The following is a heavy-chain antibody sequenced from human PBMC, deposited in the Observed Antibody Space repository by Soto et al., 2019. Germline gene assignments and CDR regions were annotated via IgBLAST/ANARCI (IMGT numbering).Heavy chain of an antibody. CDR3: ARERVDNWNDRPLDY. V-gene: IGHV1-2*04. J-gene: IGHJ4*02. D-gene: IGHD1-20*01. CDR1: GYTFTGYY. CDR2: INPNSGGT. Sequence: ASVKVSCKASGYTFTGYYMHWVRQAPGQGLEWMGWINPNSGGTNYAQKFQGWVTMTRDTSISTAYMELSRLRSDDTAVYYCARERVDNWNDRPLDYWGQGTLVPVSS.